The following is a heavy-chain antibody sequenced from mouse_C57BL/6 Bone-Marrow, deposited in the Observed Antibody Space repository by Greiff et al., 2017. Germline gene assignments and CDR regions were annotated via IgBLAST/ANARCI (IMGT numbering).Heavy chain of an antibody. Sequence: EVQLVEPGAELVRPGASVKLSCKASGFNFKDDYMHWVKQRPEQGLEWIGWIDPENGDTEYASKFQCKATITADTSSNTAYLQLSSLTSEDTSVYYCTTFSYSNYYFDYWGQGTTLTVSS. V-gene: IGHV14-4*01. CDR2: IDPENGDT. D-gene: IGHD2-5*01. J-gene: IGHJ2*01. CDR3: TTFSYSNYYFDY. CDR1: GFNFKDDY.